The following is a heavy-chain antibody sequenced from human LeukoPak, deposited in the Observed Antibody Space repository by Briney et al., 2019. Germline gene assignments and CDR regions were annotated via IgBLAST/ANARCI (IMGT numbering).Heavy chain of an antibody. V-gene: IGHV3-30*03. J-gene: IGHJ4*02. CDR2: ISYDVSNK. CDR1: GFTFSSYG. Sequence: GGSLRLSCAASGFTFSSYGMHWVRQAPGKGLEWVAVISYDVSNKYYADSVKGRFTISRDNSKNTLYLQMNSLRPEDTAVYYCAGIAVAGPLDYWGQGTLVTVSS. CDR3: AGIAVAGPLDY. D-gene: IGHD6-19*01.